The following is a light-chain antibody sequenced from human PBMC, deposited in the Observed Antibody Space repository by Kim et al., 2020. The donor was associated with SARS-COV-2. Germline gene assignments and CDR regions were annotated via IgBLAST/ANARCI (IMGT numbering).Light chain of an antibody. CDR2: DAS. J-gene: IGKJ4*02. CDR3: QEYRTLPRT. Sequence: DIQMTQSPSTLSASVGDRVTITCRASQSISNWLAWYQQKPGKAPNLLIYDASSLESGVPSRFSGSGSGTEFTLTISSLQPDDFATYYSQEYRTLPRTFGAGAKMDI. CDR1: QSISNW. V-gene: IGKV1-5*01.